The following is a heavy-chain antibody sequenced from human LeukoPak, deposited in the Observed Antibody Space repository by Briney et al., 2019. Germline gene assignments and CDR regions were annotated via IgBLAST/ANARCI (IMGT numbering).Heavy chain of an antibody. CDR2: IKQDGSEK. J-gene: IGHJ1*01. CDR1: GFTFSSYW. V-gene: IGHV3-7*01. D-gene: IGHD2-15*01. Sequence: SGGSLRLSCAASGFTFSSYWMSWVRQAPGKGLEWVANIKQDGSEKYYADSVKGRFTISRDNAKNSLYLQMNSLRAEDTAVYYCASGVVVVVAATVFQHWGQGTLVTVSS. CDR3: ASGVVVVVAATVFQH.